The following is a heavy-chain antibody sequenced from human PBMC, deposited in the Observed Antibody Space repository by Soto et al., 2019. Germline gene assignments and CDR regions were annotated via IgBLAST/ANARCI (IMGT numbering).Heavy chain of an antibody. CDR1: GFAFNNYG. CDR3: AREDSIIIPAVSDF. Sequence: GGSLRVSGTVSGFAFNNYGINWVRQAPWKGLEGVSSISKSEDTYYADSVKGRFAISRDNAKSSVSLQMKPLRVEDTAVYYCAREDSIIIPAVSDFWGQGTLVTVSS. V-gene: IGHV3-21*01. J-gene: IGHJ4*02. CDR2: ISKSEDT. D-gene: IGHD2-2*01.